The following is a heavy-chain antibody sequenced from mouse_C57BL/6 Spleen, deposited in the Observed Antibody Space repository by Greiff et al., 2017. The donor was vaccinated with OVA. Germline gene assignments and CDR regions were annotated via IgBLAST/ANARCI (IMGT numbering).Heavy chain of an antibody. CDR2: IDPNSGGT. Sequence: QQSCKASGYTFTSYWMHWVKQRPGRGLAWIGRIDPNSGGTKYNEKFKSKATLTVDKPSSTAYMQLSSLTSEDSAVYYCAREAGHYFDYWGQGTTLTVSS. CDR1: GYTFTSYW. CDR3: AREAGHYFDY. V-gene: IGHV1-72*01. J-gene: IGHJ2*01. D-gene: IGHD3-2*02.